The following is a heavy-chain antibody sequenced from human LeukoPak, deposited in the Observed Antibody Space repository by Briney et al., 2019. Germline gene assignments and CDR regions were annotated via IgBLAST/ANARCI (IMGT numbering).Heavy chain of an antibody. D-gene: IGHD3-3*01. Sequence: VASVKVSCKASGYTFTSYDINWVRQATGHGLEWMGWMNPNSGNTGYAQKFQGRVTMTRNTSISTAYMELSSLRSEDTAVYYCARVARTIYTHLAPFDYWGQGTLVTVSS. J-gene: IGHJ4*02. V-gene: IGHV1-8*01. CDR1: GYTFTSYD. CDR3: ARVARTIYTHLAPFDY. CDR2: MNPNSGNT.